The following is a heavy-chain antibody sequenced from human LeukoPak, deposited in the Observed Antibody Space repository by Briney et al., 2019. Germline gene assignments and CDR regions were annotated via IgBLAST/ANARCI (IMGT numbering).Heavy chain of an antibody. J-gene: IGHJ4*02. D-gene: IGHD6-19*01. V-gene: IGHV3-23*01. CDR1: GFTFGSYA. CDR3: AKHRGSGVAGTGGVES. Sequence: PGGSLRLSCAASGFTFGSYAMTWVRQAPGKGLEWVSVITCSESSTYYADSVRGRFTISRDNPKNTLYLQMNSLRADDTAVYYCAKHRGSGVAGTGGVESWGQGTLVTVSS. CDR2: ITCSESST.